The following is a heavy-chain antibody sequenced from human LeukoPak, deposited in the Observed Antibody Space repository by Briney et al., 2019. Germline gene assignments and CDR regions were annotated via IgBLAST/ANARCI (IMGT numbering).Heavy chain of an antibody. V-gene: IGHV4-34*01. CDR2: INHSGST. D-gene: IGHD5-18*01. Sequence: SETLFLTCAFYVESFSGYFGSWIRQPPGKGLEWIGEINHSGSTNYNASLKSRVTISVDTSKNQFSLRLSSVTAADTAVYYCAPRGDIEHSYGFGKWFDPWGQGTRVTVSS. J-gene: IGHJ5*02. CDR1: VESFSGYF. CDR3: APRGDIEHSYGFGKWFDP.